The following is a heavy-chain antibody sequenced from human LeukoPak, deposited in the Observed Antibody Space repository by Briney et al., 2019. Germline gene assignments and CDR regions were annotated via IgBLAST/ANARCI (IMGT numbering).Heavy chain of an antibody. D-gene: IGHD6-13*01. V-gene: IGHV4-34*01. CDR3: ARAYSSSWSNYYYYMDV. Sequence: SETLSLTCAVYGGSFSGYYWSWIRQPPGKGLEWIGEINHSGSTNYNPSLKSRVTISVDTSKNQFSLKLSSVTAADTAVYYCARAYSSSWSNYYYYMDVWGKGTTVTISS. CDR2: INHSGST. CDR1: GGSFSGYY. J-gene: IGHJ6*03.